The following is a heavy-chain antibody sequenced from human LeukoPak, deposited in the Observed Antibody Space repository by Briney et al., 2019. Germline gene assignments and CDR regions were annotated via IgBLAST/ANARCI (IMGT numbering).Heavy chain of an antibody. CDR3: AREGGLQHHFDY. J-gene: IGHJ4*02. CDR2: IYTSGST. D-gene: IGHD4-11*01. CDR1: GYSISSGYY. Sequence: PSETLSLTCTVSGYSISSGYYWSWIRQPAGKGLEWIGRIYTSGSTNYNPSLKSRVTISVDTSKNQFSLKLSSVTAADTAVYYCAREGGLQHHFDYWGQGTLVTVSS. V-gene: IGHV4-61*02.